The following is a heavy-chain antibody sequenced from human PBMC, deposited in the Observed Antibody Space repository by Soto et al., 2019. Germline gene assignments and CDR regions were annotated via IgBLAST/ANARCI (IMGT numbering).Heavy chain of an antibody. Sequence: PSETLSLTCTVSGGSISSGDYYWSWIRQPPGKGLEWIGYIYYSGSTYYNPSLRSRLTISVDTSKNQFSLKLSSVTAADTVVYCCARLGPTTVPTSYFTGNYNGMDVWGQGTTVTVSS. V-gene: IGHV4-30-4*01. CDR2: IYYSGST. D-gene: IGHD4-17*01. CDR1: GGSISSGDYY. J-gene: IGHJ6*02. CDR3: ARLGPTTVPTSYFTGNYNGMDV.